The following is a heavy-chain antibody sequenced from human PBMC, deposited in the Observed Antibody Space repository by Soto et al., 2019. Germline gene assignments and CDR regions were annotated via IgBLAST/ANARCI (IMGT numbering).Heavy chain of an antibody. J-gene: IGHJ4*02. CDR3: VREDEPGVFDY. CDR1: GASISPYF. V-gene: IGHV4-59*01. CDR2: SGNG. Sequence: QVQLQESGPGLVKPSETLSLICTVSGASISPYFWTWIRQTPGKGLEWIGSGNGNYNPSLKSRVTVSVDTSRNQFSLRLTSVIAADSAVYYCVREDEPGVFDYWGQGALVTVSS.